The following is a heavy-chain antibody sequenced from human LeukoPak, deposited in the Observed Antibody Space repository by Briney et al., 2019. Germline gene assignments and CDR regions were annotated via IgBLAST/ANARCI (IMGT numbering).Heavy chain of an antibody. CDR2: IYYSGST. Sequence: SETLSLTCTVSGGSISSSSYYWGWIRQPPGKGLEWIGSIYYSGSTYYNPSLKSRVTISVDTSKNQFSLKLSSVTAADTAVYYCARHFRGIYYGSGSYLFDWFDPWGQGTLVTVSS. CDR1: GGSISSSSYY. J-gene: IGHJ5*02. D-gene: IGHD3-10*01. V-gene: IGHV4-39*01. CDR3: ARHFRGIYYGSGSYLFDWFDP.